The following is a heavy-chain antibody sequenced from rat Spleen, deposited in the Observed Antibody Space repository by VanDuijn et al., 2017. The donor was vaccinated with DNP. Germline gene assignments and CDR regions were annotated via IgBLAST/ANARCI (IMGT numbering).Heavy chain of an antibody. CDR3: ARRRLPYWYFDF. V-gene: IGHV1-43*01. Sequence: QVQLQQSGAELAKPGSSVKISCKASGYTFTTYYISWIKQTTGQDREYIGYINTGSGGTNYNEKFKGKATLTVDKSSSIAFMQLSSLTPDDSAVYYCARRRLPYWYFDFWGPGTMVTVSS. CDR1: GYTFTTYY. J-gene: IGHJ1*01. CDR2: INTGSGGT. D-gene: IGHD1-4*01.